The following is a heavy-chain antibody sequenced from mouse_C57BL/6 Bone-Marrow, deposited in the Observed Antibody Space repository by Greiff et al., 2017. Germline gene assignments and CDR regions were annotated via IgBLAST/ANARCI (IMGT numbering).Heavy chain of an antibody. D-gene: IGHD2-3*01. CDR3: ARSGWLLRYAMDY. J-gene: IGHJ4*01. V-gene: IGHV1-81*01. CDR2: LYPRSGNT. Sequence: VQLQESGAELASPGASVKLSCKASGYTFTSSGISWVKQRTGPGLEWIGELYPRSGNTYYNEKFKGKATLTADKSSSTADMELRSLTSEDSAVYFCARSGWLLRYAMDYWGQGTSVTVSS. CDR1: GYTFTSSG.